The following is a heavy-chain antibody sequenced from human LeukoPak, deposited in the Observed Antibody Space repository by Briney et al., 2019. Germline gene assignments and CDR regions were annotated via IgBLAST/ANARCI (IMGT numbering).Heavy chain of an antibody. CDR2: IYYSGVS. J-gene: IGHJ4*02. V-gene: IGHV4-39*01. Sequence: SETLSLTCTVSGGSIISSSFWWGWIRQPPGKGLEWIGSIYYSGVSYYNTSLKSRVTISVDTSKNQFSLKLSSVTAADTAVYYCANSIDFDYGDYYFDYWGQGALVTISS. D-gene: IGHD4-17*01. CDR3: ANSIDFDYGDYYFDY. CDR1: GGSIISSSFW.